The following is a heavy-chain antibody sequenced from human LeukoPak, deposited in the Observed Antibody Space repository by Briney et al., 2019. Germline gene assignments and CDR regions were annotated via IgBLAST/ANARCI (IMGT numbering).Heavy chain of an antibody. D-gene: IGHD6-13*01. CDR1: GGTFSSYS. CDR3: ARDRAAAGLNNWFDP. J-gene: IGHJ5*02. CDR2: IVPIFGTA. Sequence: ASVKVSCRASGGTFSSYSISWVRQAPGQGLEWMGGIVPIFGTADYAQKFQGRVTITADESTSTAYMELSSLRSEDTAVYYCARDRAAAGLNNWFDPWGQGTRVTVSS. V-gene: IGHV1-69*13.